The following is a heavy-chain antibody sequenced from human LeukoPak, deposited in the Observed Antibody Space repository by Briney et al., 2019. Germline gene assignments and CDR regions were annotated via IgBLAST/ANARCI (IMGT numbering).Heavy chain of an antibody. CDR1: GFTFSSYG. Sequence: GGSLRLSCAASGFTFSSYGMHWVRQAPGKGLEWVAVISYDGSNKYYADSVKGRFTISRDNSKNTLYLQMNSLRAEDTAVYYCARDVISGGDYVPNWFDPWGQGTLVTVSS. D-gene: IGHD4-17*01. CDR2: ISYDGSNK. V-gene: IGHV3-30*03. CDR3: ARDVISGGDYVPNWFDP. J-gene: IGHJ5*02.